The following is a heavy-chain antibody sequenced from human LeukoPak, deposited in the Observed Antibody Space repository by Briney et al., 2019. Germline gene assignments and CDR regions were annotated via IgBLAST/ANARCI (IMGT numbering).Heavy chain of an antibody. CDR1: GFTFSSCA. V-gene: IGHV3-64*01. Sequence: GGSLRLSCAASGFTFSSCAMHWVRQAPGKGLEYVSAISSNGGSTYYANSVKGRFTISRDNSKNTLYLQMGSLRAEDMAVYYCARAYGSGSYYDYWGQGTLVTVSS. D-gene: IGHD3-10*01. CDR3: ARAYGSGSYYDY. J-gene: IGHJ4*02. CDR2: ISSNGGST.